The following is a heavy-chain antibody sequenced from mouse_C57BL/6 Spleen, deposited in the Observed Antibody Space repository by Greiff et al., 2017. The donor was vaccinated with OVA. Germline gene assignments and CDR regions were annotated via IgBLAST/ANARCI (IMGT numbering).Heavy chain of an antibody. CDR2: IYPGDGDT. V-gene: IGHV1-80*01. CDR3: ARSIYYDYDGYFDV. D-gene: IGHD2-4*01. J-gene: IGHJ1*03. CDR1: GYAFSSYW. Sequence: QVTLKESGAELVKPGASVKISCKASGYAFSSYWMNWVKQRPGKGLEWIGQIYPGDGDTNYNGKFKGKATLTADKSSSTAYMQLSSLTSEDSAVYFCARSIYYDYDGYFDVWGTGTTVTVSS.